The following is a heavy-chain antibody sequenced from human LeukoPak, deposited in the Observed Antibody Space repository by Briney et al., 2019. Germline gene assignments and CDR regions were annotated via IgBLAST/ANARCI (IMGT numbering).Heavy chain of an antibody. Sequence: GASVKVSCKASGGTFRSYTISWVRQAPGQRLEWMGRIIPILGIANYAQKFQGRVTITADKSTSTAYMELSSLRSEDTAVYYCARDNGPDYYGMDVWGQGTTVTVSS. J-gene: IGHJ6*02. CDR2: IIPILGIA. CDR1: GGTFRSYT. CDR3: ARDNGPDYYGMDV. V-gene: IGHV1-69*04.